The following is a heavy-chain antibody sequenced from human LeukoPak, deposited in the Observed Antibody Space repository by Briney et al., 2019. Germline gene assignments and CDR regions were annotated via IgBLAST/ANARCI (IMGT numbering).Heavy chain of an antibody. J-gene: IGHJ4*02. Sequence: GGSLRLSCAASGLTFSTFAMQWVRQAPEKGLEYVSGINTDGGTTYYANSVKGRFTISRDNPKNTLYLQMGSLRVEDTAVYYCARDGVATNDYWGQGTLVTVSS. CDR2: INTDGGTT. CDR3: ARDGVATNDY. D-gene: IGHD5-24*01. V-gene: IGHV3-64*01. CDR1: GLTFSTFA.